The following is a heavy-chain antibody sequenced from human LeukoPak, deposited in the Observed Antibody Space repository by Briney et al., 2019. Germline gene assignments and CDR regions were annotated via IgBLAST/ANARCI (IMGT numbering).Heavy chain of an antibody. D-gene: IGHD6-19*01. CDR1: GFTISSYS. J-gene: IGHJ4*02. V-gene: IGHV3-48*01. Sequence: GGSLRLSCAASGFTISSYSMNWVRQAPGKGLEWVSYISSSSSTIYYADSVKGRFTISRDNAKNSLYLQMNSLRAEDTAVYYCARDDGSGWYLYYFDYWGQGTLVTVSS. CDR3: ARDDGSGWYLYYFDY. CDR2: ISSSSSTI.